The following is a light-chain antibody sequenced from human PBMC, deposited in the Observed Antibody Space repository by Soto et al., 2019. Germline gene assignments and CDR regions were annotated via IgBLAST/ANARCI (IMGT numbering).Light chain of an antibody. CDR2: DTN. V-gene: IGLV1-51*01. CDR1: SSNIGKDY. Sequence: QSVLTQPPSVSAAPGQKVTISCSGASSNIGKDYVSWYQQLPGAAPKLVIFDTNKRPSGITDRFSDDKSGTSAALDITALQTGDEADYYCGTWDTSRSAVVFGGGTKVTVL. CDR3: GTWDTSRSAVV. J-gene: IGLJ2*01.